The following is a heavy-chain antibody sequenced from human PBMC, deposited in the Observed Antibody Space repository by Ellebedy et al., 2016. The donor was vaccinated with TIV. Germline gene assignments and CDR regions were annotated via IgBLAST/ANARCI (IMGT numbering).Heavy chain of an antibody. CDR2: INHSGST. CDR1: GGSFSGYY. D-gene: IGHD1-26*01. J-gene: IGHJ4*02. Sequence: SETLSLXXAVYGGSFSGYYWSWIRQPPGKGLEWIGEINHSGSTNYNPSLKSRVTISVDTSKNQFSLKLSSVTAADTAVYYCARSFSGDFDYWGQGTLVTVSS. CDR3: ARSFSGDFDY. V-gene: IGHV4-34*01.